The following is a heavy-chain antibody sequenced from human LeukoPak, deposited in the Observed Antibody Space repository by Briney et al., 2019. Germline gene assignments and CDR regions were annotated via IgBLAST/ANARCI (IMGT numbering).Heavy chain of an antibody. Sequence: GESLKISCKGSGYSFTSYWIGWVRQMPGKGLEWMGIIYPGDSDTRYSPSFQGQVTISADKSISTAYLRWSSLKASDTAMYYCARHHSGSYYYYYYYMDVWGKGTTVTVSS. V-gene: IGHV5-51*01. J-gene: IGHJ6*03. CDR2: IYPGDSDT. D-gene: IGHD1-26*01. CDR1: GYSFTSYW. CDR3: ARHHSGSYYYYYYYMDV.